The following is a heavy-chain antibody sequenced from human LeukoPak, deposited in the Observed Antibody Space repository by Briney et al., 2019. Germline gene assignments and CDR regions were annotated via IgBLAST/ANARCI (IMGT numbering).Heavy chain of an antibody. V-gene: IGHV1-2*02. CDR3: ARGVGVVTWNWFDP. CDR1: GYTFTGYY. CDR2: ILPNSGGT. Sequence: GASVKVSCKASGYTFTGYYMHWVRQAPGQGLEWMGWILPNSGGTNYTQKFQGRVTMTRDKSISTAYMELSSLTSDDTAVYYCARGVGVVTWNWFDPWGQGTLVTVSS. J-gene: IGHJ5*02. D-gene: IGHD2-2*01.